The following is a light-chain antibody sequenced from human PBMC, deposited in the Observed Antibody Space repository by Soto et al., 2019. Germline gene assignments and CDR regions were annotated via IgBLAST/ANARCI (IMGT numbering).Light chain of an antibody. CDR3: SSYTSSSSYVV. CDR1: SSDVGGYNY. V-gene: IGLV2-14*01. Sequence: QSALTQPASVSGSPGQSITISCTGTSSDVGGYNYVSWYQQHPGKAPKLMIYEVSNRPSGVSNRFSGAKSGNAASLTISGLQDEDEADYYCSSYTSSSSYVVFGVGTKLTVL. J-gene: IGLJ2*01. CDR2: EVS.